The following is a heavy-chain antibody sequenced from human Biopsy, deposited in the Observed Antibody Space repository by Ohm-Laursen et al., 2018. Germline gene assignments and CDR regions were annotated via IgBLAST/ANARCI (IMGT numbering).Heavy chain of an antibody. CDR3: ARDRHHAAGSYAGMDV. CDR2: INPNSGGT. Sequence: SVKVSCKAPGGTFSNYGVNWVRQAPGQGLEWMGWINPNSGGTNYAQKFQGRVTMTRDTSMSTAYMELNRLRSDDTAVYYCARDRHHAAGSYAGMDVWGQGTTVTVSS. D-gene: IGHD3-10*01. V-gene: IGHV1-2*02. CDR1: GGTFSNYG. J-gene: IGHJ6*02.